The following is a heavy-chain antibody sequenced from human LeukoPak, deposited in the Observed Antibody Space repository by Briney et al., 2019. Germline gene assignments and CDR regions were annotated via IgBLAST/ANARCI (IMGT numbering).Heavy chain of an antibody. CDR1: GGSISSYY. V-gene: IGHV4-4*07. CDR2: IYTSGST. Sequence: SETLSLTCTVSGGSISSYYWSWIRQPAGKGLEWIGRIYTSGSTNYNPSLKSRVTMSVDTSKNQFSLKLSSVTAADTAVYYCAGAYCGGDCYSYFDYWGQGTLVTVSS. D-gene: IGHD2-21*01. J-gene: IGHJ4*02. CDR3: AGAYCGGDCYSYFDY.